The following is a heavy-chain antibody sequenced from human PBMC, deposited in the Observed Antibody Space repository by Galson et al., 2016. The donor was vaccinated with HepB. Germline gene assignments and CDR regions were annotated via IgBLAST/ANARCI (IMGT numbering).Heavy chain of an antibody. V-gene: IGHV3-74*01. CDR1: GFTFSNYW. CDR3: AVGGHVDY. Sequence: SLRLSCAASGFTFSNYWMHWVRQAPGKGLVWVSHITLDGSTTTYADSVKGRFTISRDNAKNSLYLQMNSLRVDDTAVYYGAVGGHVDYCGQGTLVTVAS. CDR2: ITLDGSTT. D-gene: IGHD1-26*01. J-gene: IGHJ4*02.